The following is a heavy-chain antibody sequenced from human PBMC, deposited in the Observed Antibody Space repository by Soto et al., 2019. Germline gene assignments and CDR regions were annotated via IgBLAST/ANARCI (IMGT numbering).Heavy chain of an antibody. D-gene: IGHD6-13*01. V-gene: IGHV3-33*01. Sequence: QEQLVESGGGVVQPGTSLRLSCVASGFTFNSYGMHWVRQAPGKGLEWVAAIWFDGSDKYYADSGKGRFTISRDNSKNTLYLQMNSLRAEDTGVYYCARLVGAAAGRFDPWGQGTLVSVSS. CDR1: GFTFNSYG. J-gene: IGHJ5*02. CDR3: ARLVGAAAGRFDP. CDR2: IWFDGSDK.